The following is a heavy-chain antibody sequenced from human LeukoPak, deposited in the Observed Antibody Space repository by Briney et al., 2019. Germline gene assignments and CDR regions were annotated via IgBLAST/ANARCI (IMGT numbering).Heavy chain of an antibody. D-gene: IGHD1-7*01. Sequence: SVKVSCKASGGTFSSYAISWVREAPGQGPEWMGGFIPIFGTANYAQKFQGRVTITADESTSTAYMELSSLRSEDTAVYYCARDRTRNNWNYDWFDPWGQGTLVAVSS. CDR2: FIPIFGTA. CDR3: ARDRTRNNWNYDWFDP. CDR1: GGTFSSYA. J-gene: IGHJ5*02. V-gene: IGHV1-69*13.